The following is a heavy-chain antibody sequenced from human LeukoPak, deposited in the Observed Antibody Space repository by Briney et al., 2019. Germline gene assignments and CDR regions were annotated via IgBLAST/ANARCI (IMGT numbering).Heavy chain of an antibody. CDR1: GFTVSSNY. D-gene: IGHD5-12*01. CDR3: ARAVDIVATTPFDL. J-gene: IGHJ3*01. CDR2: LYTGGTT. V-gene: IGHV3-66*01. Sequence: PGGSLRLSCAASGFTVSSNYMSWVRQAPGKGLEWVPVLYTGGTTYYADSVKGRFTISRDNSKNTVYLDMNSLRAEDTAVYYCARAVDIVATTPFDLWGQGTMVTVSS.